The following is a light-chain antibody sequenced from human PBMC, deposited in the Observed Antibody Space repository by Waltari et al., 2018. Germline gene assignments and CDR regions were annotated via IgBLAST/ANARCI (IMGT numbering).Light chain of an antibody. Sequence: DIQMTKSPSTLSASVGDSVTITCRASQSISSWLAWYQQKPGKAPKLLIYKASSLESGVPSRFSGSGSGTEFTLTISSLQPDDFATYYCQQYNSYWGTFGQGTKVEIK. J-gene: IGKJ1*01. CDR2: KAS. V-gene: IGKV1-5*03. CDR1: QSISSW. CDR3: QQYNSYWGT.